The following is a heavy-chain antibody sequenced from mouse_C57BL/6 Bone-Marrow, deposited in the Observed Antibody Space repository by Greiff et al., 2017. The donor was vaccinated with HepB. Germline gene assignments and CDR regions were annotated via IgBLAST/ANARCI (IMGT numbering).Heavy chain of an antibody. J-gene: IGHJ3*01. CDR3: AREGTTVVARNWFAY. CDR2: INPSSGYT. D-gene: IGHD1-1*01. CDR1: GYTFTSYW. Sequence: VQLQQSGAELAKPGASVKLSCKASGYTFTSYWMHWVKQRPGQGLEWIGYINPSSGYTKYNQKFKDKATLTADKSSSTAYMQLSSLTDEDAAVYYCAREGTTVVARNWFAYWGQGTLVTVSA. V-gene: IGHV1-7*01.